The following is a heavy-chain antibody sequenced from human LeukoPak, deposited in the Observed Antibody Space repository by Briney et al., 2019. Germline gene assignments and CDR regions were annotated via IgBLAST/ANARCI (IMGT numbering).Heavy chain of an antibody. J-gene: IGHJ4*02. CDR3: ASRDIVATIDY. CDR2: MHYSGIT. Sequence: SETLSLTCVVSGGSISSGSHYWGWIRQPPGKGLEWTGSMHYSGITYYNPSLTSRVTISVDTSKNQFSLRLTSVTAADTAVYYCASRDIVATIDYWGQGTLVTVSS. D-gene: IGHD5-12*01. CDR1: GGSISSGSHY. V-gene: IGHV4-39*01.